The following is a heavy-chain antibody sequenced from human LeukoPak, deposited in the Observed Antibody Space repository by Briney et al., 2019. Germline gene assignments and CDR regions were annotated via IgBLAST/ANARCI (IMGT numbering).Heavy chain of an antibody. J-gene: IGHJ4*02. V-gene: IGHV3-53*01. CDR3: ARVDTAMATQDY. D-gene: IGHD5-18*01. CDR2: IYSGGST. Sequence: GGSLRLSCAASGFIVSSNYMSWVRQAPGKGLEWVSIIYSGGSTYYADSVKGRFTISRDNSKNTLYFQMNSLRAEDTAVYYCARVDTAMATQDYWGQGTLVTVSS. CDR1: GFIVSSNY.